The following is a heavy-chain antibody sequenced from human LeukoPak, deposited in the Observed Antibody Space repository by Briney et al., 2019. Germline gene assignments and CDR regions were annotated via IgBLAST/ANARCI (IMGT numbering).Heavy chain of an antibody. J-gene: IGHJ4*02. CDR2: ISNSGSMI. CDR3: ARVSDGSGSHTDY. D-gene: IGHD3-10*01. CDR1: GFIFSDYY. Sequence: PGGSLRLSCAASGFIFSDYYMSWLRQAPGKGLEWVSYISNSGSMIYYGDSVKGRFTISRDNAKNSLYLQMNSLRAEDTAVYYCARVSDGSGSHTDYWGQGTLVTVSS. V-gene: IGHV3-11*04.